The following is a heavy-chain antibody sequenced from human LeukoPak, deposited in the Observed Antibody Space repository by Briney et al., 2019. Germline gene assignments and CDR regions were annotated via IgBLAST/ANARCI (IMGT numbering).Heavy chain of an antibody. Sequence: GGSLRLSCAASGFTFDDYAMHWVRQAPGKGLEWVSVIYSGGSTYYADSVKGRFTISRDNAKNSLYLQMNSLRAEDTAVYYCARAAHSYGPWYFDLWGRGTLVTVSS. D-gene: IGHD5-18*01. J-gene: IGHJ2*01. CDR2: IYSGGST. CDR1: GFTFDDYA. V-gene: IGHV3-66*01. CDR3: ARAAHSYGPWYFDL.